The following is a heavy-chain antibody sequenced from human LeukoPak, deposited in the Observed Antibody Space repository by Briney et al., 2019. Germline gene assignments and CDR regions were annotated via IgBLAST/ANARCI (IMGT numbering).Heavy chain of an antibody. D-gene: IGHD6-19*01. CDR2: ITTGGSSI. Sequence: GGSLRLSCAASGFTFSAYAVAWVRQAPGKGLECVSHITTGGSSIFYADFVKGRFTISRDNVKNSLYLQMNSLRAEDAAVYYCARVRYDSGWYDYWGQGALVTVSS. J-gene: IGHJ4*02. V-gene: IGHV3-48*03. CDR3: ARVRYDSGWYDY. CDR1: GFTFSAYA.